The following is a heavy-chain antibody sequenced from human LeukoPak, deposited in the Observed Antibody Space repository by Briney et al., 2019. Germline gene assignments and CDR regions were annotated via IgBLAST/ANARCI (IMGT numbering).Heavy chain of an antibody. D-gene: IGHD2-15*01. Sequence: PGGSLRLSCAASGFTFSTFAMIWVRQPPGKGLEWVSAISASDDGTYYADSVKGRFIISRDNSKNTLYLQMNSLRAEDTAVYYCARAPVVSCRGAFCYPLDYWGQGNLITVSS. J-gene: IGHJ4*02. CDR3: ARAPVVSCRGAFCYPLDY. CDR2: ISASDDGT. CDR1: GFTFSTFA. V-gene: IGHV3-23*01.